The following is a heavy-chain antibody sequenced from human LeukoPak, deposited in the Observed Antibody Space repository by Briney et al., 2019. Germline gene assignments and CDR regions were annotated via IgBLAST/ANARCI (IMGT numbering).Heavy chain of an antibody. D-gene: IGHD3-22*01. CDR1: GGSISSGGYY. CDR3: ARGKFYDSTGYSFGY. V-gene: IGHV4-31*03. Sequence: PSQTLSLTCTVSGGSISSGGYYWSWIRQHPGKGLEWIGYIYYSGSTYYNPSLKSRVTISVNTSKNQFSLKLSSVTAADTAVYYCARGKFYDSTGYSFGYWGQGTLVTVSS. CDR2: IYYSGST. J-gene: IGHJ4*02.